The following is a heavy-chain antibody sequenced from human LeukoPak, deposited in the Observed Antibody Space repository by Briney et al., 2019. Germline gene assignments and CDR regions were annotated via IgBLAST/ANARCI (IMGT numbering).Heavy chain of an antibody. CDR3: AKQGFGC. J-gene: IGHJ4*02. Sequence: GGSLLLSCTASGFPLSSYAMSWVRQAPGEGLEWVSTISGSADNTNYAEAVKGRFTISRDNSKHTMYLQMNSLRAEDTAVYYCAKQGFGCWGQGTLVTVSS. CDR2: ISGSADNT. CDR1: GFPLSSYA. V-gene: IGHV3-23*01.